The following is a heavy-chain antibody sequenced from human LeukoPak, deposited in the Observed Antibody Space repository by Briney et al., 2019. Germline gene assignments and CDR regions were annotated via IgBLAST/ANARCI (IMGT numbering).Heavy chain of an antibody. V-gene: IGHV3-23*01. Sequence: GGSLRLSCAASGFTFSSYAMSWVRQAPGKGLEWVSTISGSGGSTYYADSVKGRFTIPRDNSKNTLYLQMNSLRAEDTAVYYCARRADSSGYYFDYWGQGTLVTVSS. CDR2: ISGSGGST. CDR1: GFTFSSYA. D-gene: IGHD3-22*01. CDR3: ARRADSSGYYFDY. J-gene: IGHJ4*02.